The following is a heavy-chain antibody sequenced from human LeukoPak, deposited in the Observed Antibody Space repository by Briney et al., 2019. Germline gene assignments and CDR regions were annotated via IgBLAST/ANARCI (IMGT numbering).Heavy chain of an antibody. CDR2: ISGSGGST. Sequence: GGSLRLSCAASGFTFSSYAMSWVRRAPGKGLEWVSAISGSGGSTYYADSVKGRFTISRDNSKNTLYLQMNSLRAEDTAVYYCANNIAAAGTDYWGQGTLVTVSS. D-gene: IGHD6-13*01. CDR3: ANNIAAAGTDY. CDR1: GFTFSSYA. V-gene: IGHV3-23*01. J-gene: IGHJ4*02.